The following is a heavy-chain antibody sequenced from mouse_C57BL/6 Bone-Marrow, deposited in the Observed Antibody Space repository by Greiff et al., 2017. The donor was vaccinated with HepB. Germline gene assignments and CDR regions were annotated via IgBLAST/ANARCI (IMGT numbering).Heavy chain of an antibody. CDR2: IYPRSGNT. D-gene: IGHD2-1*01. V-gene: IGHV1-81*01. Sequence: VQLQESGAELARPGASVKLSCKASGYTFTSYGISWVKQRTGQGLEWIGEIYPRSGNTYYNEKFKGKATLTADKSSSTAYMELRSLTSEDSAVYFCARSNYVYAMDYWGQGTSVTVSS. J-gene: IGHJ4*01. CDR3: ARSNYVYAMDY. CDR1: GYTFTSYG.